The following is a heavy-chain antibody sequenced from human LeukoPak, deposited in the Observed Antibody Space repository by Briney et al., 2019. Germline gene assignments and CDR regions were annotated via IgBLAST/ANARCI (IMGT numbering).Heavy chain of an antibody. CDR2: IGSTGDT. CDR3: ASRTSWYYGLDV. J-gene: IGHJ6*02. V-gene: IGHV3-13*01. D-gene: IGHD1-1*01. Sequence: GGSLRLSCVASGFNFSKTDMHWVRQPTGKSLEWVSGIGSTGDTNYPGSVKGRFIISREIGKNSLYLQIHSLRAEDTAVYYCASRTSWYYGLDVWGQGTTVTVSS. CDR1: GFNFSKTD.